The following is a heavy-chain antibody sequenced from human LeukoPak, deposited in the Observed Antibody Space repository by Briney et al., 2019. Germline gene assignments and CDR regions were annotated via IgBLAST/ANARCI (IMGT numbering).Heavy chain of an antibody. V-gene: IGHV3-30*04. CDR2: ISYDGSDK. Sequence: GGSLRLSCAASGFTFSGSAMHWVRQAPGKGLEWVALISYDGSDKDYGDSVKGRFTVSRDNSKNTLFLQMDRLRAEDTAVYYCAKVFIASRNDRGFDYWGHGTLVTVSS. CDR3: AKVFIASRNDRGFDY. J-gene: IGHJ5*01. D-gene: IGHD3-10*02. CDR1: GFTFSGSA.